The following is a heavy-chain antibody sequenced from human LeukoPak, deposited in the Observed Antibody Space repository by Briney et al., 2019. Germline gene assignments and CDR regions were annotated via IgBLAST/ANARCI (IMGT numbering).Heavy chain of an antibody. V-gene: IGHV4-31*03. Sequence: PSQTLSLTCTVSGGSISSGGYYWSWIRQHPGKGLEWIGYIYYSGSTYYNPSLKSRVTVSVDTSKNQFSLKLSSVTAADTAVYYCASYGCSSTSCFDYWGQGTLVTVSS. J-gene: IGHJ4*02. CDR1: GGSISSGGYY. CDR3: ASYGCSSTSCFDY. D-gene: IGHD2-2*01. CDR2: IYYSGST.